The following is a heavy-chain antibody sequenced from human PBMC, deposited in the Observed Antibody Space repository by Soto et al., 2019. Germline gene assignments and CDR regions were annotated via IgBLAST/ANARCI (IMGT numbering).Heavy chain of an antibody. V-gene: IGHV4-59*08. CDR1: GGSISSYY. CDR3: ARGRYPDYYYYYMDV. CDR2: IYYSGST. Sequence: SETLSLTCTVSGGSISSYYWSWIRQPPGKGLEWIGYIYYSGSTNYNPSLKSRVTISVDTSKNQFSLKLSSVTAADTAVYSCARGRYPDYYYYYMDVWGKGTTVTVSS. J-gene: IGHJ6*03. D-gene: IGHD3-16*02.